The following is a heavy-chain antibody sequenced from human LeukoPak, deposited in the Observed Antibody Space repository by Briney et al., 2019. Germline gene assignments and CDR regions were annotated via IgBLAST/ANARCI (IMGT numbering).Heavy chain of an antibody. J-gene: IGHJ4*02. D-gene: IGHD6-13*01. Sequence: GGSLRLSCAAAGFTFKNYSMNWVRQAPGKGLEWLSSISSSSSYIHYADSVKGRFTISRDNAKNSLYLQMNTLRAEDTAVYYCTRDHYPSSWFYGYWGQGTLISVSA. V-gene: IGHV3-21*04. CDR1: GFTFKNYS. CDR3: TRDHYPSSWFYGY. CDR2: ISSSSSYI.